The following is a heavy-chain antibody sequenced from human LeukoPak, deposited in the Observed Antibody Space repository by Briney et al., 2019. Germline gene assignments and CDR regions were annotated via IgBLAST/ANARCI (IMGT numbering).Heavy chain of an antibody. CDR3: ARRMYDSSGFDY. D-gene: IGHD3-22*01. Sequence: PGGSPRLSCAASGFTFTTYALSWVRQAPGKGLEWVSAISGSGGNTYYVDSVKGRFTISRDNPKHTLYLQMNSLRAEDTAVYYCARRMYDSSGFDYWGEGTLVTVSS. V-gene: IGHV3-23*01. CDR1: GFTFTTYA. CDR2: ISGSGGNT. J-gene: IGHJ4*02.